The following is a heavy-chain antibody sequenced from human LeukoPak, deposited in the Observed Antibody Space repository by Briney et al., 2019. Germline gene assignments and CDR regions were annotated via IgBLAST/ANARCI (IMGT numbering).Heavy chain of an antibody. D-gene: IGHD2-15*01. J-gene: IGHJ6*03. CDR2: ISSSSSYI. CDR3: ARDHLAPGGLGYCSGGSWSLCTVGTNYMDV. Sequence: PGGSLRLSCAASGFTFSSYSMNWVRQAPGKGLEWVSSISSSSSYIYYADSVKGRFTISRDNAKNSLYLQMNSLRAEDTAVYYCARDHLAPGGLGYCSGGSWSLCTVGTNYMDVWGKGTTVTVSS. CDR1: GFTFSSYS. V-gene: IGHV3-21*01.